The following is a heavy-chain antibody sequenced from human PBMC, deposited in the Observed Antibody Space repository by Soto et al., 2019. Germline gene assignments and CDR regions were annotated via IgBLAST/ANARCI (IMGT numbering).Heavy chain of an antibody. CDR3: VKDWTGTTCPCMDV. V-gene: IGHV3-23*01. CDR2: ITASSDDT. J-gene: IGHJ6*02. Sequence: VQLLESGGGLVQPGGSLRLSCASSGFTFSNYAMTWVRQVPGKGPEWVATITASSDDTYYADSVKGRFTISRDNSKNTLYVQMNSLRVEDTAVYYCVKDWTGTTCPCMDVWGQGTTVTVSS. CDR1: GFTFSNYA. D-gene: IGHD3-3*01.